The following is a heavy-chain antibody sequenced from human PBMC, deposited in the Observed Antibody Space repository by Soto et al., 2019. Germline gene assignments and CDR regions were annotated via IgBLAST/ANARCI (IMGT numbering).Heavy chain of an antibody. CDR2: ISGSGGST. V-gene: IGHV3-23*01. CDR1: GFTFISYA. J-gene: IGHJ6*02. CDR3: AKQFLEWLLGAGGMDV. Sequence: PWGSLRLSCAASGFTFISYAIIFFRHSPFKWLEWVSAISGSGGSTYYADSVKGRFTISRDNSKSTLYLQMNSLRAEDTAVYYCAKQFLEWLLGAGGMDVWGQGTTVTVSS. D-gene: IGHD3-3*01.